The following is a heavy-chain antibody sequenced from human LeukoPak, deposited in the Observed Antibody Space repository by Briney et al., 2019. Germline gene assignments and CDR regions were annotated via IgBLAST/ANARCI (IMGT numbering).Heavy chain of an antibody. J-gene: IGHJ6*02. Sequence: SVKVSCKASGGTFISYPISWVRQAPGQGLAWMGGIIPMFGTTNYALKFQGRVTITADESTSTAYMELSSLRSEDTAVYYCARVTQRDSNLYGMDVWGQGTTVTVSS. CDR1: GGTFISYP. CDR2: IIPMFGTT. V-gene: IGHV1-69*13. CDR3: ARVTQRDSNLYGMDV. D-gene: IGHD4-11*01.